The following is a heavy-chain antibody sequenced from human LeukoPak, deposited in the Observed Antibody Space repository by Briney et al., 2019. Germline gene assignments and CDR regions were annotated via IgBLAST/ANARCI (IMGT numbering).Heavy chain of an antibody. CDR1: GGSFSGYY. CDR2: INHSGST. CDR3: ARGDDYAPDAVAFDI. D-gene: IGHD4-17*01. J-gene: IGHJ3*02. V-gene: IGHV4-34*01. Sequence: SETLSLTCAVYGGSFSGYYWSWIRQPPGKGLEWIGEINHSGSTNYNPSLKSRVTISVDTSKNQFSLKLSSVTAADTAVYYCARGDDYAPDAVAFDIWGQGTMVTVSS.